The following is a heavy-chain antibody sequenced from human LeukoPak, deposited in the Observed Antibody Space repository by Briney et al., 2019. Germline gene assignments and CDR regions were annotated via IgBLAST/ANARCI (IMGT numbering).Heavy chain of an antibody. CDR1: GFTFSSYW. V-gene: IGHV3-74*01. J-gene: IGHJ5*02. Sequence: GSLRLSCAASGFTFSSYWMHWVRQAPGKGLVWVSRINSDGSSTSYADSVKGRFTISRDNAKNTLYLQMNSLRAEDTAVYYCARESGITMLRGAHTPWGQGILVTVSS. CDR2: INSDGSST. CDR3: ARESGITMLRGAHTP. D-gene: IGHD3-10*01.